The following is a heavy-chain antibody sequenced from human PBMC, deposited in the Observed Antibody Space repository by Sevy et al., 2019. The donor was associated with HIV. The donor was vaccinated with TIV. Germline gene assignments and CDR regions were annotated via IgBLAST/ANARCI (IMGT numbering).Heavy chain of an antibody. CDR1: GFTFSTYS. D-gene: IGHD7-27*01. Sequence: GGSLRLSCAASGFTFSTYSMTWVRQAPRKGLEWVSAISDTGTSTYYTGSVEGRFTISRDNSKSTLFLHMNSLRAEDTALYYCAKFAGDFPHFDFWGLGTLVTVSS. CDR3: AKFAGDFPHFDF. V-gene: IGHV3-23*01. CDR2: ISDTGTST. J-gene: IGHJ4*02.